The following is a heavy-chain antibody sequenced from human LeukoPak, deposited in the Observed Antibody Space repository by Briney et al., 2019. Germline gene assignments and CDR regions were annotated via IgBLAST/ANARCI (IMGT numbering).Heavy chain of an antibody. J-gene: IGHJ4*02. CDR1: GFTFSSYE. CDR2: ISSSGRTI. CDR3: ARVASRGQEDY. Sequence: GGSLRLSYAASGFTFSSYEMNWVRQAPGKGLEWVSYISSSGRTIYYAESVKGRFTISRDNAKNSLYLQMNSLRAEDTAVYYCARVASRGQEDYWGQGTLVTVSS. D-gene: IGHD5-12*01. V-gene: IGHV3-48*03.